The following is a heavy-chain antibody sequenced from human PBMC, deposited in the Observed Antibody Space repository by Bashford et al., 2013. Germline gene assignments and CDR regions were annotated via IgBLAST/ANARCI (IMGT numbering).Heavy chain of an antibody. CDR1: GFTFSTYS. CDR2: ISSSSGTI. V-gene: IGHV3-48*02. Sequence: GGSLRLSCAASGFTFSTYSMNWVRQAPGKGLEWLSDISSSSGTIYYADSVKGRFTISRDNAKKSLYLQMNSLRDEDTAVYYCAIGRLSGNSIFHFWGQGTLVTVSS. D-gene: IGHD3-3*02. CDR3: AIGRLSGNSIFHF. J-gene: IGHJ4*02.